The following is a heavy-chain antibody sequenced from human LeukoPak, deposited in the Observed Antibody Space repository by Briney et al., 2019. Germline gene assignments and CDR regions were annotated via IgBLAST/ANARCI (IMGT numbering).Heavy chain of an antibody. CDR1: GFTFSSYD. V-gene: IGHV3-23*01. CDR2: ISGSGGST. CDR3: ARAVLSGGFDR. J-gene: IGHJ4*02. Sequence: PGGSLRLSCAASGFTFSSYDMSWVRQAPGKGLEWVSAISGSGGSTYYADSVKGHLTISRDSSNNTLFLHMNSLRDEDTAVYCCARAVLSGGFDRWGRGALVTVSS. D-gene: IGHD3-16*01.